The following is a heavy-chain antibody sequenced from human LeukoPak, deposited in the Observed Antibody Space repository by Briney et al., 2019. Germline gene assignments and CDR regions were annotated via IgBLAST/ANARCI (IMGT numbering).Heavy chain of an antibody. V-gene: IGHV3-66*01. CDR3: ARVLELGAEVLFDY. CDR1: GFTVSSNY. Sequence: PGGSLRLSCAASGFTVSSNYMSWVRQAPGKGLEWVSVIYSGGSTYYADSVKGRFTISRDNSKNTLYLQMNSLRAEDTAVYYCARVLELGAEVLFDYWGQGTLVTVSS. D-gene: IGHD7-27*01. CDR2: IYSGGST. J-gene: IGHJ4*02.